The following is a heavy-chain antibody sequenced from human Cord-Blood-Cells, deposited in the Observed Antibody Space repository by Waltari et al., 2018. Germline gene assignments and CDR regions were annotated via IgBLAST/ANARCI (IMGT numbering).Heavy chain of an antibody. V-gene: IGHV1-69*01. CDR2: IIPIFGTA. CDR1: GGTFSSYA. J-gene: IGHJ5*02. CDR3: ARGVAGDFWSGYYNWFDP. D-gene: IGHD3-3*01. Sequence: QVQLVQSGAEVKKPGSSVKVSCKASGGTFSSYAISWVRQAPGQGLEWMGGIIPIFGTANYAQKVQGRVTITADESTSTAYMGLSSLRSEDTAVYYCARGVAGDFWSGYYNWFDPWGQGTLVTVSS.